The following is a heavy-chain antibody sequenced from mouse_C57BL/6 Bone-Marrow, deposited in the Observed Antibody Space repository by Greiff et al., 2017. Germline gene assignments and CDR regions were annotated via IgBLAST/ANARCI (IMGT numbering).Heavy chain of an antibody. CDR2: INPSNGGT. V-gene: IGHV1-53*01. CDR3: ARGLRRKFGAMDY. D-gene: IGHD2-4*01. J-gene: IGHJ4*01. Sequence: VQLQQPGTELVKPGASVKLSCKASGYTFTSYWMHWVKQRPGQGLEWIGNINPSNGGTNYNEKFKSKATLTVDKSSSTAYMQLSSLTSEDSAVYYCARGLRRKFGAMDYWGQGTSGTVSS. CDR1: GYTFTSYW.